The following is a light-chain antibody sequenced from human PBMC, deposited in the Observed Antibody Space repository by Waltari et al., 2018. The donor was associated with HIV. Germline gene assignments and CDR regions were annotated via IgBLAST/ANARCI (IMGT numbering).Light chain of an antibody. CDR1: QGIGSN. V-gene: IGKV1-27*01. Sequence: DVQMTQSPFLLSASVGDRVAITCRASQGIGSNLDWYQQKPGKVPKLLIYAASTLQSGVPSRFSGSGSGTDFTLTITNLQTEDFSFYYCQRYDRAPYTFGPGTRLELK. J-gene: IGKJ2*01. CDR2: AAS. CDR3: QRYDRAPYT.